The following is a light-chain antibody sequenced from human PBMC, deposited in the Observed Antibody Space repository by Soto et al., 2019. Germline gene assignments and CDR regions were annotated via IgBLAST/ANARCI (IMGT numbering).Light chain of an antibody. Sequence: EIVLTQSPGTLSLSPGERATLSCRASQSVSSSYLAWYQQKPGQAPRLLIYGASSRATGIPDRFSGSGSGTDFTLTISSLEPEEVAVDYCQQYGSSPSTFGGGTKVEIK. CDR3: QQYGSSPST. V-gene: IGKV3-20*01. CDR1: QSVSSSY. J-gene: IGKJ4*01. CDR2: GAS.